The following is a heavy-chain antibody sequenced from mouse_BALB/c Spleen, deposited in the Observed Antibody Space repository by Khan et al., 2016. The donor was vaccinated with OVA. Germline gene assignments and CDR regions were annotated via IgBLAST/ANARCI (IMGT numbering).Heavy chain of an antibody. V-gene: IGHV1-4*01. J-gene: IGHJ4*01. D-gene: IGHD2-14*01. CDR3: ARRTTEYAMDY. CDR2: INPRSGYT. CDR1: GYTFTCHT. Sequence: QVQLQQSGAELARPGASVKMSCKASGYTFTCHTMHWVKQRPGQGLEWIGYINPRSGYTNYNQKFNDKATLTADKSSSTAYMQLSSLTSEDSAVYYCARRTTEYAMDYWGQGTSVTVSS.